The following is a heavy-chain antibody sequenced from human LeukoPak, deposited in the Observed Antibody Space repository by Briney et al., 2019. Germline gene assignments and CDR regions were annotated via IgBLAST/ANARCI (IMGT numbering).Heavy chain of an antibody. D-gene: IGHD2-2*01. J-gene: IGHJ3*02. CDR2: IYYSGST. Sequence: SETLSLTCTVSGSSISSYYWSWIRQPPGKGLEWIWYIYYSGSTNYNPSLKSRVTISVDTSKNQFSLKPSSVTAADTAVYYCARVSRYCSSTSCYALEAFDIWGQETMVTVSS. CDR1: GSSISSYY. V-gene: IGHV4-59*01. CDR3: ARVSRYCSSTSCYALEAFDI.